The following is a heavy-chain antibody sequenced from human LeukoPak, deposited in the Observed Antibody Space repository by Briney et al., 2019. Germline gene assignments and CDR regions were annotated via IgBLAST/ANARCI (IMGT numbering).Heavy chain of an antibody. CDR1: GFTFSSYG. J-gene: IGHJ4*02. D-gene: IGHD2-2*01. Sequence: GGSLRLSCAASGFTFSSYGMHWVRQAPGKGLEWVAFIRYHRSDKFYADSVKGRFTISRDNSKNTLYLQMNSLRPEDTSVYYCARSPTSWYFDYWGQGTLVTVSS. CDR2: IRYHRSDK. V-gene: IGHV3-30*02. CDR3: ARSPTSWYFDY.